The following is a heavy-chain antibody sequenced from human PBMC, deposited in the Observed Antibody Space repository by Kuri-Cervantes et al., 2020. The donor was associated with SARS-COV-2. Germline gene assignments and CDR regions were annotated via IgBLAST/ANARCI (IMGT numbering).Heavy chain of an antibody. CDR1: GFSFSSLP. CDR3: AKMGDNHIKGDHGKEV. Sequence: GESLKISCAASGFSFSSLPMHWVRHAPGKGLQWEARISSDGNNRYHVDFVKGRFTISRDNSKNTLYLDMNSLRPEDTGVYYCAKMGDNHIKGDHGKEVWGQGITVTVSS. D-gene: IGHD3-16*01. J-gene: IGHJ6*02. V-gene: IGHV3-30*18. CDR2: ISSDGNNR.